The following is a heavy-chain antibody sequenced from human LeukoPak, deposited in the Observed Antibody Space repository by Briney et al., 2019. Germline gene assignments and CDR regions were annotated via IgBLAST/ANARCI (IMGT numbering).Heavy chain of an antibody. CDR2: ISGSGGIT. CDR1: GFTFSSYA. V-gene: IGHV3-23*01. J-gene: IGHJ4*02. D-gene: IGHD3-10*01. CDR3: ANILLGSYGSGSYSPGY. Sequence: GGSRRLSCAASGFTFSSYAMSWVRQAPGKGLEWVSAISGSGGITYYADSVMGRFTISRDNAKNTLYLQMNSLRAEDTAVYYCANILLGSYGSGSYSPGYWGQGTLVTVSS.